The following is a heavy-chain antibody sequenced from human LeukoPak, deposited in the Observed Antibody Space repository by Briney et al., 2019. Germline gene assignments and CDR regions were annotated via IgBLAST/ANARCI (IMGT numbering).Heavy chain of an antibody. D-gene: IGHD3-22*01. CDR1: GYTFTGYY. CDR2: INPNSGGT. Sequence: ASVKVSCKASGYTFTGYYMHWVRQAPGQGLEWMGWINPNSGGTNYAQKFQGRVTMTRDTSISTAYMELSRLRSDDTAVYYCARDSSGYYPHYFDYWGLGTLVTVSS. V-gene: IGHV1-2*02. J-gene: IGHJ4*02. CDR3: ARDSSGYYPHYFDY.